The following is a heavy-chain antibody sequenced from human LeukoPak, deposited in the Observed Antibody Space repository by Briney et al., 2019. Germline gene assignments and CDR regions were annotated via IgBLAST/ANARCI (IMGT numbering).Heavy chain of an antibody. CDR3: ARDQVRGVIDGMDV. D-gene: IGHD3-10*01. Sequence: XSVKVSCKASGYTFTSYGISWVRQAPGQGLEWMGWISAYNGNTNYAQKLQGRVTMTTDTSTSTAYKELRSLRSDDTAVYYCARDQVRGVIDGMDVWGQGTTVTVSS. J-gene: IGHJ6*02. V-gene: IGHV1-18*01. CDR1: GYTFTSYG. CDR2: ISAYNGNT.